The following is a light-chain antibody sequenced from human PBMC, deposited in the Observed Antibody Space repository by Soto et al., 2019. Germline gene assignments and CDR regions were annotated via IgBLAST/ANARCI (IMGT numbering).Light chain of an antibody. CDR1: QSISSY. CDR3: QQYDTSPRT. J-gene: IGKJ2*01. V-gene: IGKV3-20*01. CDR2: GAS. Sequence: EIVLTQSPGTLSLSPGERATLSCRASQSISSYLAWYQQRPGRAPRLLIYGASGRATGIPDRFSGSGSGTDFTLNISRLEPEDFAVYYCQQYDTSPRTFGQGTKLEIK.